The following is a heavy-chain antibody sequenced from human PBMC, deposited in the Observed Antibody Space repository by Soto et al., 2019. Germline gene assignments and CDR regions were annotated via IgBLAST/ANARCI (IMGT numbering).Heavy chain of an antibody. V-gene: IGHV3-30*03. Sequence: LPYAGSGATFGIHAMHWVSQDPGKGLEWVAVISYDGSHEFYADSVKGRFTISRDNSNNMLYLQMNSLKPDDAAVYFCGGGHSDLDYYYGLDFWGRGTTVTVSS. CDR3: GGGHSDLDYYYGLDF. D-gene: IGHD2-21*01. CDR1: GATFGIHA. CDR2: ISYDGSHE. J-gene: IGHJ6*02.